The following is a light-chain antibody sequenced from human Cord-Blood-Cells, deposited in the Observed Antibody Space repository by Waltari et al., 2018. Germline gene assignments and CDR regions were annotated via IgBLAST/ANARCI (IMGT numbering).Light chain of an antibody. CDR1: QSPLHSNGYNY. Sequence: DIVMTQSPLSLPVTPGEPASISCRSSQSPLHSNGYNYLDWYLQKPGPSPQLLIYLGSNRASGVPDRFSGSGSGTDFTLKISRVEAEDVGVYYCMQALQTLLTFGGGTKVEIK. CDR3: MQALQTLLT. V-gene: IGKV2-28*01. J-gene: IGKJ4*01. CDR2: LGS.